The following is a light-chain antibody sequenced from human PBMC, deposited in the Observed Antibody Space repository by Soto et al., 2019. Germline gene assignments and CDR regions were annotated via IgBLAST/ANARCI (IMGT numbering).Light chain of an antibody. Sequence: AIRMTQSPSSLSASTGDRVTITCRASQGISSYLAWYQQKPGKAPKLLIYAASTLQSGVPSRFSXXXXXXXXXXTISCLQSEDFATYYCQQYYSYPRAFGQGTKVEIK. J-gene: IGKJ1*01. CDR3: QQYYSYPRA. CDR1: QGISSY. CDR2: AAS. V-gene: IGKV1-8*01.